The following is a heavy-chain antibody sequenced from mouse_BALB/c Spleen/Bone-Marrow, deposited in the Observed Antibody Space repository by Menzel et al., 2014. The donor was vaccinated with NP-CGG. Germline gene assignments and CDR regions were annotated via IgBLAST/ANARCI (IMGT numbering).Heavy chain of an antibody. Sequence: VQLKESGPELVKPGASVKMSCKASGYTFTSYAMHWAKQKPGQGLERIGYISPYNDGTKYNEKFKGKATLTSDKSSSTAYMELSSLTSEDSAVYYCAREVVATDYFDYWGQGTTLTVSS. CDR3: AREVVATDYFDY. J-gene: IGHJ2*01. CDR2: ISPYNDGT. V-gene: IGHV1-14*01. CDR1: GYTFTSYA. D-gene: IGHD1-1*01.